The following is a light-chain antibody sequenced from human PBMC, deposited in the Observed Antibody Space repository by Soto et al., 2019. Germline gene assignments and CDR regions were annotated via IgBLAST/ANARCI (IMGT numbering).Light chain of an antibody. Sequence: QSVLTQPPSVSAAPGQTVTIFCSGSSSNIGNSYVSWYQQLPGTAPRLLIYDNNKRPPGIPDRFSGSKSGTSATLGITGLQAGDEADYYCGTWDSSLSAGVFGGGTKLTVL. CDR2: DNN. CDR3: GTWDSSLSAGV. V-gene: IGLV1-51*01. CDR1: SSNIGNSY. J-gene: IGLJ2*01.